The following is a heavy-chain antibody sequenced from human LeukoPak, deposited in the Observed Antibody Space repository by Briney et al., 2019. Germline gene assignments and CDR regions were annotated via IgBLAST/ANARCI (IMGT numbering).Heavy chain of an antibody. CDR2: IYYSGST. Sequence: SETLSLTCTVSGGSISSYYWSWIRQPPGKGLEYIGYIYYSGSTNYNPSLQSRVTISVDTSKNQFSMKLSSVTTADTAVYYCARMYSSSPYYFDYWGQGTLVTDSS. CDR3: ARMYSSSPYYFDY. V-gene: IGHV4-59*01. D-gene: IGHD6-6*01. J-gene: IGHJ4*02. CDR1: GGSISSYY.